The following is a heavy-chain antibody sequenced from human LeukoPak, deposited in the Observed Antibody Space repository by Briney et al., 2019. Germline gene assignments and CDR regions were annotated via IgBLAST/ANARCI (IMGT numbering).Heavy chain of an antibody. Sequence: ASVKVTCKASGYTFTDYYIHGVRQTPGQGLVWMGRINPNSGGTNYAQKFQARVTMTRDTSISTTYMELSRLRSDDTALYYCARAAYYYDDSGYYLGDWGQGTLVTVSS. CDR3: ARAAYYYDDSGYYLGD. CDR1: GYTFTDYY. V-gene: IGHV1-2*06. D-gene: IGHD3-22*01. CDR2: INPNSGGT. J-gene: IGHJ4*02.